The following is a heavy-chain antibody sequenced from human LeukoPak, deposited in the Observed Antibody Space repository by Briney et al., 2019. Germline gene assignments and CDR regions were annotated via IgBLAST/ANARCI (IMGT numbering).Heavy chain of an antibody. J-gene: IGHJ4*02. V-gene: IGHV3-49*04. CDR3: ASPLHYYDSSGVPDY. CDR2: IRSKAYGGTT. Sequence: GGSLRLSCTASGFTFGDYAMSWVRQAPGKGLEWVGFIRSKAYGGTTEYAASVKGRFTVSRDNAKNSLYLQMNSLRAEDTAVYYCASPLHYYDSSGVPDYWGQGTLVTVSS. D-gene: IGHD3-22*01. CDR1: GFTFGDYA.